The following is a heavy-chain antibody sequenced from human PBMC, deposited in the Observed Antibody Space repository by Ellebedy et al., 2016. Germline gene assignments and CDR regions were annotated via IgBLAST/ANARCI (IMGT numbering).Heavy chain of an antibody. J-gene: IGHJ4*02. V-gene: IGHV4-39*07. Sequence: GSLRLSXTVSGDSISSRNYYWGWIRQPPGKGLEWIATFYYSESDNTYYNPSLKSRVTISVDTSKNHFSLQLSSMTAADTAIYYCARGTYDPLTYTTETLDYWGQGTLVTVSS. D-gene: IGHD3-9*01. CDR3: ARGTYDPLTYTTETLDY. CDR2: FYYSESDNT. CDR1: GDSISSRNYY.